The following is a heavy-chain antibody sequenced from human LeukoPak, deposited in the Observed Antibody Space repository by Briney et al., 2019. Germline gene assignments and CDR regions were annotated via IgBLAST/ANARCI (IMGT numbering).Heavy chain of an antibody. V-gene: IGHV3-15*01. CDR2: IKSKTDGGTT. J-gene: IGHJ4*02. D-gene: IGHD3-9*01. Sequence: GGSLRLSCAASGFTFNNGWMSWVRQAPGKRLEWVGRIKSKTDGGTTDYAAPVKGRFTISRDDSKNTLYLQMNSLKTEETAVYYCTTLLFHCDILTLWGQGTLVTVSS. CDR1: GFTFNNGW. CDR3: TTLLFHCDILTL.